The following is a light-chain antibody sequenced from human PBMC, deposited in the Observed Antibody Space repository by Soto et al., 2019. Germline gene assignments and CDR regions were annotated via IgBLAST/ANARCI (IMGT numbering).Light chain of an antibody. CDR1: QGISSY. V-gene: IGKV1-8*01. Sequence: AIRMTQSPSSFSASTGDRVTITCRASQGISSYLAWYQQKPGKAQKLLIYAPSTLQSGFPSRFSGSGSGTDFTLTISCLQSEDFATYYCQQYYIYPYTFGQGTKLEIK. J-gene: IGKJ2*01. CDR2: APS. CDR3: QQYYIYPYT.